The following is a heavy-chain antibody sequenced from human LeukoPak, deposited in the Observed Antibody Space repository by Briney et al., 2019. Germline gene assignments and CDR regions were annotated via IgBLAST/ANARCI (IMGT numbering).Heavy chain of an antibody. CDR3: ARWTGEKKYFDY. D-gene: IGHD3-16*01. CDR2: INHSKST. Sequence: PSETLSLTCAVYGGSFSGYYWSWIPQPPGKGQEWIGEINHSKSTNYNPSLKSRVTISVDTSKNEFSLKLSSVTAADTAVYYCARWTGEKKYFDYWGQGTLVTVSS. V-gene: IGHV4-34*01. CDR1: GGSFSGYY. J-gene: IGHJ4*02.